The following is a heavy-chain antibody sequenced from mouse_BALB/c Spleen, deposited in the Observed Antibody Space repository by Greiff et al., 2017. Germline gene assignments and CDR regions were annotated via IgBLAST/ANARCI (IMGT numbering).Heavy chain of an antibody. CDR3: ARTRYRYDENAMDD. J-gene: IGHJ4*01. V-gene: IGHV1-4*01. Sequence: VQLQQSGAELARPGASVKMSCKASGYTFTSYTMHWVKQRPGQGLEWIGYINPSSGYTNYNQKFKDKATLTADKSSSTAYMQLSSLTSEDSAVYYCARTRYRYDENAMDDWGQGTSVNVSS. CDR1: GYTFTSYT. CDR2: INPSSGYT. D-gene: IGHD2-14*01.